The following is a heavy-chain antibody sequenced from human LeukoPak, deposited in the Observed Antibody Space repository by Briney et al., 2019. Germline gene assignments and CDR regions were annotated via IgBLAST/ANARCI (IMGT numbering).Heavy chain of an antibody. V-gene: IGHV4-34*01. CDR3: ARRSPLYGSGSYYLGY. CDR2: INHNGST. Sequence: SETLSLTCAVYGGSFSGYYWSWIRQPPGKGLEWLGEINHNGSTNYNPSLKSRVTISVDTSKNQFSLKLSSVTAADTAVYYCARRSPLYGSGSYYLGYWGQGTLVTVSS. J-gene: IGHJ4*02. CDR1: GGSFSGYY. D-gene: IGHD3-10*01.